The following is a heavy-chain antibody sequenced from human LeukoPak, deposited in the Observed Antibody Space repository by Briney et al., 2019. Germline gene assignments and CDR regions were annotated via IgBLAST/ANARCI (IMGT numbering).Heavy chain of an antibody. D-gene: IGHD1-7*01. Sequence: ASVKVSCKVSGYTLAELSMHWVRQAPGKGLEWMGGFDPEDGETIYAQKFQGRVTMTEDTSTDTAYMELSSLRSEDTAVYYCASWNYVTQPTFDYWGQETLVTVSS. J-gene: IGHJ4*02. CDR2: FDPEDGET. CDR1: GYTLAELS. CDR3: ASWNYVTQPTFDY. V-gene: IGHV1-24*01.